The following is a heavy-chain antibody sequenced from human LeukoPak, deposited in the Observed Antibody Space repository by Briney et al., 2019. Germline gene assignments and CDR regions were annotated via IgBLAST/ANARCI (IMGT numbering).Heavy chain of an antibody. CDR3: ARDSYKYGSGSYQCFDY. V-gene: IGHV4-38-2*02. CDR2: IYHSGST. Sequence: GSLRLSCAASGFTFSSYSMNWVRQPPGKGLEWIGSIYHSGSTYYNPSLKSRVTISVDTSKNQFSLKLSSVTAADTAVYYCARDSYKYGSGSYQCFDYWGQGTLVTVSS. D-gene: IGHD3-10*01. CDR1: GFTFSSYS. J-gene: IGHJ4*02.